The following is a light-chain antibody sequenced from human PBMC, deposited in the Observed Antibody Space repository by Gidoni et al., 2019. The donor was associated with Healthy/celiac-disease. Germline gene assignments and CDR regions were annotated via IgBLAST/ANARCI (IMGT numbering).Light chain of an antibody. J-gene: IGKJ1*01. V-gene: IGKV3-15*01. Sequence: IVSTQPPATLSVSPGERAPLPCRASQSVSSNLAWYQQKPGQAPRLLIYGASTRATGIPARFSGSGSGTEFTLTISSLQSEDFAVYYCQQYNNWPPWTFGQGTKVEIK. CDR3: QQYNNWPPWT. CDR2: GAS. CDR1: QSVSSN.